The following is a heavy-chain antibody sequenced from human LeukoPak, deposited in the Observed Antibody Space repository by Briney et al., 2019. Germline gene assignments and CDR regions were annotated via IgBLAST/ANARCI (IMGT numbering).Heavy chain of an antibody. Sequence: GGSLRLSCAASGFTFSNAWMSWVRQAPGKGLEWVGRIKSKTDGGTTDYAAPVKGRFTISRDDSKNTLYLQMNSLKTEDTAVYYCTTYDWFPRGFPFDYWGQGTLVTVSS. V-gene: IGHV3-15*01. CDR2: IKSKTDGGTT. J-gene: IGHJ4*02. CDR1: GFTFSNAW. CDR3: TTYDWFPRGFPFDY. D-gene: IGHD3-9*01.